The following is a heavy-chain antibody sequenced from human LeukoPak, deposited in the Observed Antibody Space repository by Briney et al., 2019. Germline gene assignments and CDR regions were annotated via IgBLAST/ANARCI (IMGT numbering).Heavy chain of an antibody. CDR2: INPNNGDT. V-gene: IGHV1-2*06. J-gene: IGHJ3*02. CDR1: GYTFIGYY. D-gene: IGHD2-15*01. Sequence: ASVKVSCKASGYTFIGYYMHWVRQAPGQGLEWMGRINPNNGDTNYAQKFQGRVTMTRDTSVSTAYMELSRLRSDDTAVYYCARGDIYCSGGSCYSNRLDAFDIWGQGTMVTVSS. CDR3: ARGDIYCSGGSCYSNRLDAFDI.